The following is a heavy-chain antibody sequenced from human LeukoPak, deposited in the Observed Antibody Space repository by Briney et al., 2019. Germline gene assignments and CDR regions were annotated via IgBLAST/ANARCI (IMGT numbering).Heavy chain of an antibody. CDR1: GFTFSSYG. CDR2: ISYDGSNK. V-gene: IGHV3-30*18. CDR3: AKEGPNYDILTGYYPYQ. D-gene: IGHD3-9*01. J-gene: IGHJ4*02. Sequence: GGSLRLSCAASGFTFSSYGMHWVRQAPGKGLEWVAVISYDGSNKYYADSLKGRFTISRDNSKNTLYLQMNSLRAEDTAVYYCAKEGPNYDILTGYYPYQWGQGTLVTVPS.